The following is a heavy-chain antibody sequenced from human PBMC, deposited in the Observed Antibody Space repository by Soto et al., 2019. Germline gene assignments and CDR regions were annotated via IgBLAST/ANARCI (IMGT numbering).Heavy chain of an antibody. CDR3: AKAIGIDFSWFDS. CDR2: IHHSGNS. D-gene: IGHD3-3*01. J-gene: IGHJ5*01. Sequence: QVKLQESGPGLVKTSQTLSLTCTVSGGSISSGGHHWSWIRQRPGKGLEWTGYIHHSGNSLYNPSLKSRVTMSVDTSNNQVSLRLTSLTVADTAVYYCAKAIGIDFSWFDSWGQGTLVSVSS. CDR1: GGSISSGGHH. V-gene: IGHV4-31*03.